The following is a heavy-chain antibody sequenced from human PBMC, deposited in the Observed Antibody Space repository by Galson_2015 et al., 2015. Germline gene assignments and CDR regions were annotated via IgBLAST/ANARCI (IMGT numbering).Heavy chain of an antibody. CDR3: ARRGVAHLVNAFDL. Sequence: SLRLSCAASGFTLSDYYMSWIRQAPGKGLEWVSYISPTTSYINYADSVTGRFTISRDDAKNSLHLQMTSLRAEDTALYYCARRGVAHLVNAFDLWGHGTMVTVSS. J-gene: IGHJ3*01. CDR1: GFTLSDYY. V-gene: IGHV3-11*03. CDR2: ISPTTSYI. D-gene: IGHD2-21*01.